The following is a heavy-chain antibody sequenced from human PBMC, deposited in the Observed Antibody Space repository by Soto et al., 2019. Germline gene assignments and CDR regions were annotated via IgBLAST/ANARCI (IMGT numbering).Heavy chain of an antibody. D-gene: IGHD3-10*01. J-gene: IGHJ5*02. Sequence: EVQLVESGGGLVQPGGSLKLSCAASGFTFSGSAMHWVRQASGKGLEWVGRIRSKANSYATAYAASVKGRFTISRDDSKNTAYLQMNSLKTEDTAVYYCTSPNYYGSGSYRGFGPWGQGTLVTVSS. V-gene: IGHV3-73*02. CDR3: TSPNYYGSGSYRGFGP. CDR1: GFTFSGSA. CDR2: IRSKANSYAT.